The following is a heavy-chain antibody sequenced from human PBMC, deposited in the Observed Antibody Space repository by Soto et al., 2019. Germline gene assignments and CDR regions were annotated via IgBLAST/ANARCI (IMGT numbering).Heavy chain of an antibody. V-gene: IGHV3-30-3*01. J-gene: IGHJ4*01. CDR2: ISYDGSNK. CDR3: ARDPNRWLQLSPHHDF. CDR1: GFTFSSYA. D-gene: IGHD5-12*01. Sequence: PGGSLRLSCAASGFTFSSYAMHWVRQAPGKGLEWVAVISYDGSNKYYADSVKGRFTISRDNSKNTLYLQMNSLRAEDTAVYYCARDPNRWLQLSPHHDFWGQGTLVTVSS.